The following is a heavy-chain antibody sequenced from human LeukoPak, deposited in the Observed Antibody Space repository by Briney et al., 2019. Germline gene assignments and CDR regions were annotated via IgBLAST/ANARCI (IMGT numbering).Heavy chain of an antibody. CDR3: TRDLGII. CDR2: INPSGGST. D-gene: IGHD1-14*01. V-gene: IGHV1-46*01. J-gene: IGHJ3*02. CDR1: GYTFTSYY. Sequence: ASVKVSCKASGYTFTSYYMHWVRQAPGQGLEWMGIINPSGGSTSYAQKFQGRVTITTDTSTSTAYMELRSLTSDDTAVYYCTRDLGIIWGQGTMVTVSS.